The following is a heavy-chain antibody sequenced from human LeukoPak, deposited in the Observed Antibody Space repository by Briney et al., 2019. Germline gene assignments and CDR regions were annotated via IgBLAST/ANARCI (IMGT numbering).Heavy chain of an antibody. CDR2: ISSSSRTI. J-gene: IGHJ4*02. D-gene: IGHD1-26*01. CDR1: GFTVSSYY. Sequence: GGSLRLSCAASGFTVSSYYMNWVRQAPGKGLEWVSYISSSSRTIYYADSVKGRFTISRDNAKSSLYLQMNSLRADDTAVYYCARDAGGSYYFDYWGQGTLVTVSS. V-gene: IGHV3-48*01. CDR3: ARDAGGSYYFDY.